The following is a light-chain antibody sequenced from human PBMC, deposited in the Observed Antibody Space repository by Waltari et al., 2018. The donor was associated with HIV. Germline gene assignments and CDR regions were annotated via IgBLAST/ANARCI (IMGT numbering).Light chain of an antibody. CDR3: HSYDSGRGGL. V-gene: IGLV1-40*01. Sequence: QSLLTQPPSVSGAPGQRVTISCTGDTSNLGSDYDVHWYQQLPGRAPRLLIYSNKIAPSGVPDRISGSKYGTSASLTINGLQADDEADYYYHSYDSGRGGLFGVGTKLTVL. CDR2: SNK. CDR1: TSNLGSDYD. J-gene: IGLJ2*01.